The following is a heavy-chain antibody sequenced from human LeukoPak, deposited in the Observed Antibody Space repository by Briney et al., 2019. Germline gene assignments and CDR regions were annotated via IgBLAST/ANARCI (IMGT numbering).Heavy chain of an antibody. CDR2: IYYSGST. V-gene: IGHV4-59*08. CDR1: GGSISSYY. D-gene: IGHD3-3*01. CDR3: VGGYYDFWSGPRWSWFDP. Sequence: SETLSLTCTVSGGSISSYYWSWIRQPPGKGLEWIGYIYYSGSTNYNPSLKSRVTISVDTSKNQFSLKLSSVTAADTAVYYCVGGYYDFWSGPRWSWFDPGGQGTLVTVSS. J-gene: IGHJ5*02.